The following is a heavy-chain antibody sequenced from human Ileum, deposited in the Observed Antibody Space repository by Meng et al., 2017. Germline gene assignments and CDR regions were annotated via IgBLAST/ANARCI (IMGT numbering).Heavy chain of an antibody. V-gene: IGHV4-34*01. CDR3: ARGGGRYGPDFDY. CDR1: GGSFSGYY. J-gene: IGHJ4*02. Sequence: VQLQQVGACLLKPSESRALTCAVYGGSFSGYYWSWIRQPPGKGLEWIGEINHSGSTNYNPSLKSRVTISVDTSKNQFSLKLSSVTAADTAVYYCARGGGRYGPDFDYWGQGTLVTVSS. CDR2: INHSGST. D-gene: IGHD3-16*01.